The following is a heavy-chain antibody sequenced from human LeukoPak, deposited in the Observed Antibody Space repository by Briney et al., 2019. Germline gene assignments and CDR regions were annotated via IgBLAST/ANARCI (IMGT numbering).Heavy chain of an antibody. V-gene: IGHV1-69*06. D-gene: IGHD1/OR15-1a*01. Sequence: SVTVSSKASGGSISSYGISWVRQAPGQGLEWMGRIISVFGTANYAQKFQDRVTITADIASNTEYMELTSLTSEDTAVYFCAKQGEIRQDYYMDVWGNGTTVTVSS. CDR2: IISVFGTA. J-gene: IGHJ6*03. CDR3: AKQGEIRQDYYMDV. CDR1: GGSISSYG.